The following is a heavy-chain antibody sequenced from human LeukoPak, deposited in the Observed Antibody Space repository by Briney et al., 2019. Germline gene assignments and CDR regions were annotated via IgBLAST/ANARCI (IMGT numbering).Heavy chain of an antibody. Sequence: ASVTVSCKVSGKTLSDLSIHWLRQPPGKGLEWLGGSDPEDGERIHAQMFQGTVTMTEDTSIDTSYMELSSLRSEDTAVYYCVTGFTTMAVDYFDYWGQGTLVTVS. J-gene: IGHJ4*02. V-gene: IGHV1-24*01. D-gene: IGHD5-18*01. CDR1: GKTLSDLS. CDR2: SDPEDGER. CDR3: VTGFTTMAVDYFDY.